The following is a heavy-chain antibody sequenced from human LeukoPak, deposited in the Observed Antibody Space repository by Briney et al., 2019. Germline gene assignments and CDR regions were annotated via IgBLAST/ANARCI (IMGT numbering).Heavy chain of an antibody. Sequence: SETLSLTCTVSGGSVSSDISYWSWIRQPPGKGLEWIGYTHYSGSTNYNPSLKSRVTISVDTSKNQFSLKLSSVTAADTAVYYCARDSGNWFDPWGQGTLVTVSS. V-gene: IGHV4-61*01. CDR3: ARDSGNWFDP. CDR1: GGSVSSDISY. J-gene: IGHJ5*02. CDR2: THYSGST. D-gene: IGHD3-10*01.